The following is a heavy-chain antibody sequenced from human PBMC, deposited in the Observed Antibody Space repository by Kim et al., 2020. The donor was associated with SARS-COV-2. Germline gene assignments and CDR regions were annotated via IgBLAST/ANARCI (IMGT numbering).Heavy chain of an antibody. V-gene: IGHV4-59*01. CDR1: GGSISSYY. Sequence: SETLSLTCTVSGGSISSYYWSWIRQPPGKGLEWIGYIYYSGSTNYNPSLKSRVTISVDTSKNQFSLKLSSVTAADTAVYYCARVPESPYYYGSGSSQYYFDYWGQGTLVTVSS. CDR3: ARVPESPYYYGSGSSQYYFDY. J-gene: IGHJ4*02. CDR2: IYYSGST. D-gene: IGHD3-10*01.